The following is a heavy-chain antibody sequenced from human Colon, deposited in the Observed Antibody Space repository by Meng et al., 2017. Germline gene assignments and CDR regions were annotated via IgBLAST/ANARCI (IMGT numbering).Heavy chain of an antibody. CDR2: TYYRSEWQN. J-gene: IGHJ4*02. V-gene: IGHV6-1*01. Sequence: QVQLQQSGPGLVKPSTTLSLTLAISGDSVSSNRALWHWVRQSPSRGLEWLGQTYYRSEWQNHYGVSVKSRITINADTSRNHFSLHLNSVTPEDTAVYYCTTWYGEYWGQGTLVTVSS. CDR3: TTWYGEY. CDR1: GDSVSSNRAL. D-gene: IGHD3-10*01.